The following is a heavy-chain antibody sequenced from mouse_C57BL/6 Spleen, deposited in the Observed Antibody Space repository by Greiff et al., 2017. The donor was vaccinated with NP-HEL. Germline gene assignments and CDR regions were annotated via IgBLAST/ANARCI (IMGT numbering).Heavy chain of an antibody. CDR1: GFTFSSYA. Sequence: EVMLVESGGGLVKPGGSLKLSCAASGFTFSSYAMSWVRQTPGKRLEWVATISDGGSYTYYPDNVKGRFTISRDNAKNNLYLQMSHLKSEDTAMYYCARVDGSKGYFDYWGQGTTLTVSS. J-gene: IGHJ2*01. D-gene: IGHD2-3*01. CDR2: ISDGGSYT. V-gene: IGHV5-4*03. CDR3: ARVDGSKGYFDY.